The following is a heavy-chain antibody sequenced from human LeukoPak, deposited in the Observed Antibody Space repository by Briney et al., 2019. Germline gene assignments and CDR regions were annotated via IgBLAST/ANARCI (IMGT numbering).Heavy chain of an antibody. CDR3: AREGTFSSPRNWFDP. D-gene: IGHD6-13*01. Sequence: GASVKVSCKASGYTFTGYYMHWVRQAPGQGLEWMGWMNPNSGGTNYAQKFQGRVTMTRDTSTSTVYTELSILRSEDTAVYYCAREGTFSSPRNWFDPWGQGTLVTVSS. V-gene: IGHV1-2*02. CDR1: GYTFTGYY. CDR2: MNPNSGGT. J-gene: IGHJ5*02.